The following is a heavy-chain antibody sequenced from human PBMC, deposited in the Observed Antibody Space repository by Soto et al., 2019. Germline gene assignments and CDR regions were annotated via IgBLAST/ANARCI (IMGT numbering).Heavy chain of an antibody. D-gene: IGHD3-10*01. CDR3: ARHSTSAPKDY. CDR2: IYPGDSDT. V-gene: IGHV5-51*01. J-gene: IGHJ4*01. CDR1: GYSFTTYW. Sequence: PGASLNICCNGSGYSFTTYWIAWVGQMPGKGLEWVGIIYPGDSDTRYSPSFEGHVTISVDKSISTDFLQWNSLKASDNAIYYCARHSTSAPKDYWGQGTLVTVSS.